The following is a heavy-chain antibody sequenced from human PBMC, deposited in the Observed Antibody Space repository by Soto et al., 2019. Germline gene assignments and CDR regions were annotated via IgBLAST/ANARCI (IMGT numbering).Heavy chain of an antibody. CDR3: ARSYCADSVSCNWFDP. CDR1: GDSSSTYY. J-gene: IGHJ5*02. D-gene: IGHD2-8*02. CDR2: INYSGRS. Sequence: QVQLQESGPGLVKSSETLSLTCSVSGDSSSTYYWGWIRQPPGKGLEWIGYINYSGRSNHNSSLKSRLSISVDASKNQVSLKLTSVTAADTAVYYCARSYCADSVSCNWFDPWGQGTLVVVSS. V-gene: IGHV4-59*01.